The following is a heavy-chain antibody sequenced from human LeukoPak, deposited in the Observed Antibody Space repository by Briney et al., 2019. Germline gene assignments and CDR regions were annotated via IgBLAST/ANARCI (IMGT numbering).Heavy chain of an antibody. J-gene: IGHJ6*03. V-gene: IGHV3-48*03. Sequence: GGSLRLSCAASGFTFSSYEMNWVRQAPGKGLEWVSYISSSGSTIYYADSVKGRFTISRDNAKNSLYLQMNSLRAEDTAVYYCARGSSGYYYGYYYYMDVWGKGTTVTISS. CDR3: ARGSSGYYYGYYYYMDV. CDR2: ISSSGSTI. CDR1: GFTFSSYE. D-gene: IGHD3-22*01.